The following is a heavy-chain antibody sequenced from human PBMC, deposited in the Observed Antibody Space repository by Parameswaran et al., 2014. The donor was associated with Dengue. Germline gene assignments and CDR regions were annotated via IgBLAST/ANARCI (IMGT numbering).Heavy chain of an antibody. V-gene: IGHV3-53*01. Sequence: RWIRQPPGKGLEWVSVIYSGGSTYYADSVKGRFTISRDNSKNTLYLQMNSLRAEDTAVYYCARDWRTRYYYGMDVWGQGTTVTVSS. D-gene: IGHD3-3*01. CDR2: IYSGGST. CDR3: ARDWRTRYYYGMDV. J-gene: IGHJ6*02.